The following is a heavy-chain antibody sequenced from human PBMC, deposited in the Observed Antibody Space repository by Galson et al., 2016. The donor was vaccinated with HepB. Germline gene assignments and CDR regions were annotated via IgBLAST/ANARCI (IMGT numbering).Heavy chain of an antibody. V-gene: IGHV1-3*01. Sequence: SVKVSCKASGYTFTTFGIHWVRQAPGQRLEWMGWINGGDGDTKYSQKFQDRVIITRDTSASTAYMEVSSLRSEDTAIYYCAREGGEAWQTPMSWFDYWGQGTLVTVSS. CDR1: GYTFTTFG. J-gene: IGHJ4*02. CDR2: INGGDGDT. D-gene: IGHD5-18*01. CDR3: AREGGEAWQTPMSWFDY.